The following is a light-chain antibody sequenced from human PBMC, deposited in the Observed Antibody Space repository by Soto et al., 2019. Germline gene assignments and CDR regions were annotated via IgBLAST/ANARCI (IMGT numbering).Light chain of an antibody. CDR1: SSEDKGYNY. CDR3: SSYTSSSGYV. Sequence: QSVLTQPASVSGTPGQSITISCTGTSSEDKGYNYVSWYQQNPGKAPKLMIYDVSNRPSGVSNRFFGSKYGITASKTIIRLKAEDEADYYCSSYTSSSGYVFGTGTKVTVL. CDR2: DVS. V-gene: IGLV2-14*03. J-gene: IGLJ1*01.